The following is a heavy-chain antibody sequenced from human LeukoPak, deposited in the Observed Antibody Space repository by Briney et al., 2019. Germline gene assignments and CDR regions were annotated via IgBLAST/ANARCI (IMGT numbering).Heavy chain of an antibody. J-gene: IGHJ4*02. CDR2: TVGGRPDT. V-gene: IGHV3-23*01. CDR3: ARALLGYSGYDFDY. CDR1: GFTFINYA. Sequence: PGGSLRLSCAASGFTFINYAMSWVRQTPGKGLEWVSATVGGRPDTYHADSVRGRFTVSRDNSMNTLYLQMNSLRAEDTAVYFCARALLGYSGYDFDYWSQGTLVTVSS. D-gene: IGHD5-12*01.